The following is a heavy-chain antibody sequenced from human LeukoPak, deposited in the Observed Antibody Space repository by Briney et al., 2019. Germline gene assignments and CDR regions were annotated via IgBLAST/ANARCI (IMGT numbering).Heavy chain of an antibody. D-gene: IGHD4-23*01. CDR2: IYTSGST. V-gene: IGHV4-4*07. Sequence: SETLSLTCTVSGGSISSYYWSWLRQPAGKGLEWLGRIYTSGSTNYNPSLKSQVTMSVDTSKNQFSLKLSSVTAADTAVYYCARDFNSRKTYYMDVWGKGTTVTVSS. CDR1: GGSISSYY. J-gene: IGHJ6*03. CDR3: ARDFNSRKTYYMDV.